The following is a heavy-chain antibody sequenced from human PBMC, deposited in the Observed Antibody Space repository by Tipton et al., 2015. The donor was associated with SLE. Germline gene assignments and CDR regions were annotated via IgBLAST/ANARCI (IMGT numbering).Heavy chain of an antibody. D-gene: IGHD6-13*01. Sequence: GSLRLSCSASGFTFSSYAMHWVRQAPGKGLEYVSAISSNGGSTYYADSVKGRFTISRDNSKNTLYLQMNSLRAEDTAVYYCAKDRRAAAGVAEYFQHWGQGTLVTVSS. CDR3: AKDRRAAAGVAEYFQH. J-gene: IGHJ1*01. CDR1: GFTFSSYA. V-gene: IGHV3-64*04. CDR2: ISSNGGST.